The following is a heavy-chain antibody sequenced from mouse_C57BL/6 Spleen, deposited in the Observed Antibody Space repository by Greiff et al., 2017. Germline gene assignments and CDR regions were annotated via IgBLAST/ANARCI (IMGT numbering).Heavy chain of an antibody. CDR2: ISSGGGYT. D-gene: IGHD3-3*01. Sequence: EVMLVESGGDLVKPGGSLKLSCAASGFTFSSYGMSWVRQNPDKRLEWVETISSGGGYTYYPDSVKGRFTISRDNAKNTLYLQMSSLKSEDTAMYYCARQGTDWYFDVWGTGTTVTVSS. CDR3: ARQGTDWYFDV. V-gene: IGHV5-6*01. J-gene: IGHJ1*03. CDR1: GFTFSSYG.